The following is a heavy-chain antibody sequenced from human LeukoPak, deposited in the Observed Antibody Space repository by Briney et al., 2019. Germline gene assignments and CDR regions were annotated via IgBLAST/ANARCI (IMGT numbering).Heavy chain of an antibody. CDR3: AKAKLYGERYYFDY. J-gene: IGHJ4*02. CDR2: ISGSGGST. Sequence: GGSLRLSCAASGFTFSDYYMTWIRQAPGKGLEWVSAISGSGGSTYYADSVKGRFTISRDNSKNTLYLRMNSLRAEDTAVYYCAKAKLYGERYYFDYWGQGTLVTVSS. CDR1: GFTFSDYY. D-gene: IGHD4-17*01. V-gene: IGHV3-23*01.